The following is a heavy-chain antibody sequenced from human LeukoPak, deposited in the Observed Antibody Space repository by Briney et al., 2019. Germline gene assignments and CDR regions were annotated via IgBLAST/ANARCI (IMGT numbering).Heavy chain of an antibody. D-gene: IGHD3-3*01. J-gene: IGHJ3*02. V-gene: IGHV1-2*02. CDR1: GYTFTDYY. CDR3: ARGSTIFGVVWEAFDI. Sequence: GASVKVSCKTSGYTFTDYYMHWVRQAPGQGLEWMAWINPNTGGTNYAQKFQGRVTMTRDTSISTAYMELSRLRSDDTAVYYCARGSTIFGVVWEAFDIWGQGTMVTVSS. CDR2: INPNTGGT.